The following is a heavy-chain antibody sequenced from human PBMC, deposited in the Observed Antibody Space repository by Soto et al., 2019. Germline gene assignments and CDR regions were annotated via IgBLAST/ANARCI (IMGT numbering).Heavy chain of an antibody. CDR2: IKQDGSEK. CDR1: GFTSSNYW. V-gene: IGHV3-7*01. Sequence: EVQLVESGGGLVQPGGSLRLSCAASGFTSSNYWMAWVRQAPGKGLEWVANIKQDGSEKYYVDSVKGRFTISRDNAKDSLFLQLNSLRAEDTAVYYCVRDWSGYDYNWFDPWGQGTLVTVSS. D-gene: IGHD5-12*01. CDR3: VRDWSGYDYNWFDP. J-gene: IGHJ5*02.